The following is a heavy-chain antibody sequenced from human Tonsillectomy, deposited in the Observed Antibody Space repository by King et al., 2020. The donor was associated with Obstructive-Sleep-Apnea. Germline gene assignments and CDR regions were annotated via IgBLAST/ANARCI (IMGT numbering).Heavy chain of an antibody. D-gene: IGHD6-13*01. Sequence: QVQLVESGGGAVQPGRSLRLSCAASGFTFSSYGMHWVRQAPGKGLEWVAVISYDGINQYYADSVKGRFTISRDNSKNTLYLQMNSLRAEDTAVYYCAKPSYSGSWYDYWGQGILVSVSS. CDR2: ISYDGINQ. J-gene: IGHJ4*02. CDR1: GFTFSSYG. CDR3: AKPSYSGSWYDY. V-gene: IGHV3-30*18.